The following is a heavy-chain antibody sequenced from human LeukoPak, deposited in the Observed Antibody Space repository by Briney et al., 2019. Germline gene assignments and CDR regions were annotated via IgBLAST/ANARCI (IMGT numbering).Heavy chain of an antibody. D-gene: IGHD1-1*01. CDR3: AARYNGNDLAY. Sequence: GGSLRLSCAASGFTFTNAWMGWVRQAPGKGLEWVGRIKSKTDGGTTDYAAPVKGRFTISRDDSKNTLYLQMNSLETEDRGVYYCAARYNGNDLAYWGQGTLVTVSS. J-gene: IGHJ4*02. CDR2: IKSKTDGGTT. V-gene: IGHV3-15*01. CDR1: GFTFTNAW.